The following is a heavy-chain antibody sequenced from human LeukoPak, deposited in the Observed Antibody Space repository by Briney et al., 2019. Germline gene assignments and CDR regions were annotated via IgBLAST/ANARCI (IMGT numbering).Heavy chain of an antibody. D-gene: IGHD3-10*01. CDR1: GYTFTGYY. V-gene: IGHV1-2*04. CDR3: ARRYGSGSYYKRYYYYMDV. CDR2: INPNSGGT. Sequence: ASVKVSCKASGYTFTGYYMHWVRQAPGQGLEWMGWINPNSGGTNYAQKFQGWVTMTRDTSISTAYMELSRLRSDDTAVYYCARRYGSGSYYKRYYYYMDVWGKGTTVTVSS. J-gene: IGHJ6*03.